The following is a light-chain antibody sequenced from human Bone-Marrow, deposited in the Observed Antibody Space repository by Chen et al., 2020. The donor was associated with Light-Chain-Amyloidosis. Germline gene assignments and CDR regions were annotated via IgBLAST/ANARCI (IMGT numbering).Light chain of an antibody. CDR3: QSADSSGTYEVI. CDR1: DLPTKY. CDR2: RDT. J-gene: IGLJ2*01. Sequence: SYELTQPPSVSVSPGQTARITCSGDDLPTKYAYWYQQKPGQAPLLVINRDTERPSGISERCSGPSPGTTATLTISGVQAEDEADYHCQSADSSGTYEVIFGGGTKLTVL. V-gene: IGLV3-25*03.